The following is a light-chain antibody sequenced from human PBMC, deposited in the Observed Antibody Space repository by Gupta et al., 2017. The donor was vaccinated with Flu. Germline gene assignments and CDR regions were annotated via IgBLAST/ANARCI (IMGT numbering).Light chain of an antibody. CDR1: QGIASW. V-gene: IGKV1D-16*01. Sequence: PSSLSASVGDRGSISCRASQGIASWLAWYQQKPEKVPKSLIYAASSLHSGVPSRFSGSGSGTNFTLTISNLQPEDFATYFCQQYNTYPLTFGGGTKVEIK. J-gene: IGKJ4*01. CDR2: AAS. CDR3: QQYNTYPLT.